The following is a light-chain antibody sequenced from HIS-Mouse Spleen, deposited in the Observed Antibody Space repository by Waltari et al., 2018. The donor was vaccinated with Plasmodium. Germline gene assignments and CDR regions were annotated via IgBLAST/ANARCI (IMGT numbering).Light chain of an antibody. V-gene: IGKV1-5*03. CDR2: KAS. J-gene: IGKJ1*01. CDR1: QSISSW. Sequence: DIQMTQSPSTLSASVGDRVTITCRASQSISSWLAWYQQKPGKAPKLLIYKASSLESGVPSRLSGSGPGTEFTLNISSLQPDDFASYYCQQYNSYSWTFGQGTKVELK. CDR3: QQYNSYSWT.